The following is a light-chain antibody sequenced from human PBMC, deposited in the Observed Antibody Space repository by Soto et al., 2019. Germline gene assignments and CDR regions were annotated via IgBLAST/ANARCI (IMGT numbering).Light chain of an antibody. Sequence: DIVLTQSPGTLSLSPGERATLSCRSSQTVSTNYLAWYQQKPGQAPRLLIFDASTRATGIPARFSGSGSGTEFTLTISSLQSEDFAVYNCQEYNKWPRNFGKGNKVDIK. CDR2: DAS. CDR3: QEYNKWPRN. J-gene: IGKJ2*01. V-gene: IGKV3D-15*01. CDR1: QTVSTN.